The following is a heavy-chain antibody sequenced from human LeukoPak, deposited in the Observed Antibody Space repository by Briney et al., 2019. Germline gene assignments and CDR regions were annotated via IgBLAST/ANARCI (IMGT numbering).Heavy chain of an antibody. V-gene: IGHV3-48*04. D-gene: IGHD3-9*01. CDR2: ISSSGSTI. J-gene: IGHJ4*02. Sequence: GGSLRLSCAASGFTFSSYSMNWVRQAPGKGLEWVSYISSSGSTIYYADSVKGRFTISRDNAKNSLYLQMNSLRAEDTAVYYCASGTYYDILTGYPFDYWGQGTLVTVSS. CDR1: GFTFSSYS. CDR3: ASGTYYDILTGYPFDY.